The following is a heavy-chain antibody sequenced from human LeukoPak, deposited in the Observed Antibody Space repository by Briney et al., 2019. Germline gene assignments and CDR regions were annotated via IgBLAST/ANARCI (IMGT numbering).Heavy chain of an antibody. CDR2: IWYDGSNE. Sequence: GGSLRLSRAASGFTFSAYGMHWVRQAPGKGLEWVAVIWYDGSNEYYTDSVKGRFTISRDTSKNTLYLEMNSLRAEDTAVYYCAKPFRGLRIDYFDSWGQGTLVTVSS. J-gene: IGHJ4*02. V-gene: IGHV3-33*06. CDR1: GFTFSAYG. CDR3: AKPFRGLRIDYFDS. D-gene: IGHD1-26*01.